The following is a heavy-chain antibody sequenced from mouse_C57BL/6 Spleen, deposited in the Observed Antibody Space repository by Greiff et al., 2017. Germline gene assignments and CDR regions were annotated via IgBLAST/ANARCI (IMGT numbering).Heavy chain of an antibody. D-gene: IGHD1-1*01. CDR3: ARRHYGSSLGYYFDY. CDR2: IDPSDIYS. CDR1: GSTFTSYW. V-gene: IGHV1-50*01. Sequence: QVQLQQPGAELVKPGASVKLSCKASGSTFTSYWMQWVKQRPGQGLEWIGEIDPSDIYSNYNQKFKGKATLTVDTSSSAAYMQLSSLTSEDSAVYYCARRHYGSSLGYYFDYWGQGTTLTVSS. J-gene: IGHJ2*01.